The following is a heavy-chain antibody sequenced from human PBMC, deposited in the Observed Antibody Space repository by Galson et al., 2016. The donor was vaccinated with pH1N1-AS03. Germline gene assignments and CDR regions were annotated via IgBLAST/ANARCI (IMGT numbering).Heavy chain of an antibody. J-gene: IGHJ4*02. Sequence: SVKVSCKASGDSFSGYYMHWVRQAPGQGLEWMGWINSNSGDTKYALKFQGRVTMTRDTSIRTVYMDLSGLRFVDTALYYCARDRDYYGSGSYYNGVIGSFDYGGQGTLVTVSS. V-gene: IGHV1-2*02. CDR2: INSNSGDT. D-gene: IGHD3-10*01. CDR3: ARDRDYYGSGSYYNGVIGSFDY. CDR1: GDSFSGYY.